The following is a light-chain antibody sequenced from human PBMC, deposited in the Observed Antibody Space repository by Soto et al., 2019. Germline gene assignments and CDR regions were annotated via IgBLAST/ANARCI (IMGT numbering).Light chain of an antibody. V-gene: IGLV1-51*01. J-gene: IGLJ1*01. Sequence: QSVLTQPPSVSAAPGQKVTISCSGSSSNIGGSSVSWYQQLPGTAPKLLIYDDNKRPSGSPDRFSGSKSGTSATLGITGFQTGDEADYYCGSWDSSLSAYVFGTGTKVTVL. CDR3: GSWDSSLSAYV. CDR2: DDN. CDR1: SSNIGGSS.